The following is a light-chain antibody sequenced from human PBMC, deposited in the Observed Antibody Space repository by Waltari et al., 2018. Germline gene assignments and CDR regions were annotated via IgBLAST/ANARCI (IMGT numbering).Light chain of an antibody. CDR1: SSDVGRYNY. Sequence: QSALTQPPSASGSPGQSVTISCTGTSSDVGRYNYVSWYQQHPGKAPNLMIYEVSKRPSGVPARLSGSKAGNPASLTVSGLQAEDEADYYCSSYAGSNNVVFGGGTTLTVL. V-gene: IGLV2-8*01. CDR2: EVS. CDR3: SSYAGSNNVV. J-gene: IGLJ2*01.